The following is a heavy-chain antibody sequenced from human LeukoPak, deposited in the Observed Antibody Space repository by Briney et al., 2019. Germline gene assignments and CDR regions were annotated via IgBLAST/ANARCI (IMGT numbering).Heavy chain of an antibody. Sequence: PSETLSLTCAVYGGSFGGYYWSWIRQPPGKGLEWIGSISYSGSTYYNPSLRSRVTISVDMSKNQFSLKLSSVIAADTAVYYCARLLPWLAYFDYWGQGTLVTVSS. D-gene: IGHD6-19*01. CDR3: ARLLPWLAYFDY. CDR2: ISYSGST. J-gene: IGHJ4*02. V-gene: IGHV4-34*01. CDR1: GGSFGGYY.